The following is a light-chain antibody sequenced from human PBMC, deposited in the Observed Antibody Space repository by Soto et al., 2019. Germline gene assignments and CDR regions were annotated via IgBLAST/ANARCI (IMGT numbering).Light chain of an antibody. CDR3: QQYGSSPYT. CDR1: QSVSSNH. CDR2: GAS. J-gene: IGKJ5*01. V-gene: IGKV3-20*01. Sequence: EIVLTQSPATLSVSPGERATLYCRASQSVSSNHLAWYQQKPGQAPRLLFYGASSRATGIPDRFSGSGSGTDFTLTISRLEPEDFAVYYCQQYGSSPYTFGQGTRLEI.